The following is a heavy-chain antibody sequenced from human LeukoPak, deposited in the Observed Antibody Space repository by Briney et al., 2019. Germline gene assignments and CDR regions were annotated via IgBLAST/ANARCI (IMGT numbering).Heavy chain of an antibody. Sequence: GGSLRLSCAASGFTFSSYAMSWVRQAPGKGLEWVSAISGSGGSTHYADSVKGRFTISRDNSKNTLYLQMNSLRAEDTAVYYCAKDEYGSGSYFYYYYGMDVWGQGTTVTVSS. V-gene: IGHV3-23*01. CDR3: AKDEYGSGSYFYYYYGMDV. CDR1: GFTFSSYA. J-gene: IGHJ6*02. D-gene: IGHD3-10*01. CDR2: ISGSGGST.